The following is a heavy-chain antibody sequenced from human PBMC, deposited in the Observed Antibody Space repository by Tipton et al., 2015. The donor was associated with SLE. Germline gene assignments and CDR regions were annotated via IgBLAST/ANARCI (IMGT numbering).Heavy chain of an antibody. CDR1: GGSISSHY. J-gene: IGHJ5*02. CDR2: IYYSGST. V-gene: IGHV4-59*11. D-gene: IGHD3-16*01. Sequence: TLSLTCTVSGGSISSHYWSWIRQPPGKGLEWIGYIYYSGSTNYNPSLKSRVTISVDTSKNQFSLKLSSVTAADTAVYYCARGWLRGSNWFDPWGQGTLVTVSS. CDR3: ARGWLRGSNWFDP.